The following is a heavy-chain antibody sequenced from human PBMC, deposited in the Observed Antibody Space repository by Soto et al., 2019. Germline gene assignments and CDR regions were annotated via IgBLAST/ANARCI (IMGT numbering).Heavy chain of an antibody. J-gene: IGHJ5*02. D-gene: IGHD2-15*01. CDR2: INHSGST. CDR3: ARGGLVVVAATGWFDP. Sequence: PSETLSLTCAVYGGSFSGYYWSWIRQPPGKGLEWIGEINHSGSTNYNPSLKSRVTISVDTSKNQFSLKLSSVTAADTAVYYCARGGLVVVAATGWFDPWGQGTLVTVSS. V-gene: IGHV4-34*01. CDR1: GGSFSGYY.